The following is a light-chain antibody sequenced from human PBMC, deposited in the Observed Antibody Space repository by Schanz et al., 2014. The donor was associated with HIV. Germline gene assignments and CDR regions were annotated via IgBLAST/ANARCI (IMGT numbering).Light chain of an antibody. CDR2: GNN. Sequence: QSVLTQPPSVSGAPGQGVTISCTGSTSNIGAGYDVHWYQQLPGTAPKLLIYGNNNRPSGVPDRFSGSKSGSSASLAIAGLQAEDEADYYCQSYDSGLGGFVFGTGTKLTVL. CDR3: QSYDSGLGGFV. V-gene: IGLV1-40*01. CDR1: TSNIGAGYD. J-gene: IGLJ1*01.